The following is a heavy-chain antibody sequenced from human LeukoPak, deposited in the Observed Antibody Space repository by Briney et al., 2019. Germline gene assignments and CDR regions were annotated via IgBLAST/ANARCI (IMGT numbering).Heavy chain of an antibody. Sequence: ASVKVSCKASGYTFTSYYMHWVRQAPGQGLEWMGIINPSGGSTSYAQKFQGRVTMTRDTSTSTVYMELSSLRSEDTAVYYCARARGYCSSTSCYGGYYYGMDVWGQGTTVTVSS. CDR2: INPSGGST. D-gene: IGHD2-2*01. CDR1: GYTFTSYY. CDR3: ARARGYCSSTSCYGGYYYGMDV. V-gene: IGHV1-46*01. J-gene: IGHJ6*02.